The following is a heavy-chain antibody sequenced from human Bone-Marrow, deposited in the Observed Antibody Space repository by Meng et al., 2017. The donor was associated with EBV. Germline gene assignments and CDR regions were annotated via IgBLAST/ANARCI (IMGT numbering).Heavy chain of an antibody. Sequence: QVQLVGSGGNLVKPGGSLRLSCAASGFTFSDYYMSWIRQAPGKGLEWVSHISRGGTSVYYADSVKGRFTVSRDNAKNSLYLQMIGLSGDDTAVYFCVRGRMGYVTSWYDSWGQGTLVTVSS. CDR3: VRGRMGYVTSWYDS. V-gene: IGHV3-11*01. D-gene: IGHD3-16*01. CDR1: GFTFSDYY. CDR2: ISRGGTSV. J-gene: IGHJ5*01.